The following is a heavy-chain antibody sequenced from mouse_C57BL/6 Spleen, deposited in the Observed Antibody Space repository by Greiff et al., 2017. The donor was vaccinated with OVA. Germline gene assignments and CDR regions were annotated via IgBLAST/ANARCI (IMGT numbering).Heavy chain of an antibody. CDR3: ARDGGTRTDYGSSRYYFDD. CDR2: ISDGGSYT. Sequence: EVKLVESGGGLVKPGGSLKLSCAASGFTFSSYAMSWVRQTPEKRLEWVATISDGGSYTYYPDNVKGRSTISRDTAKNNLYLQMSHLKSEDTAMYYCARDGGTRTDYGSSRYYFDDWGQGTTLTVSS. V-gene: IGHV5-4*03. J-gene: IGHJ2*01. CDR1: GFTFSSYA. D-gene: IGHD1-1*01.